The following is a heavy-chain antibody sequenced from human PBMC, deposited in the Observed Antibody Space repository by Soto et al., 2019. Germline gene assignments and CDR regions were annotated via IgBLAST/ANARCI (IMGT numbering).Heavy chain of an antibody. CDR2: VIPIFGTA. Sequence: QVQLVQSGAEVKKPGSSVKVSCKASGGTFSSYAISWVRQAPGQGLEWMGGVIPIFGTANYAQKFQGRVTITADASTSTAYMELSSLSSEDTAVYYCPSVLNRRAAAGTTYCDYWGQGTLVTVSS. J-gene: IGHJ4*02. CDR1: GGTFSSYA. V-gene: IGHV1-69*12. D-gene: IGHD6-13*01. CDR3: PSVLNRRAAAGTTYCDY.